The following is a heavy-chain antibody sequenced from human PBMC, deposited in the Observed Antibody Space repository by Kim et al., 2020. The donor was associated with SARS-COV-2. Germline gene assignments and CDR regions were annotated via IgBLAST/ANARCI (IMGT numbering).Heavy chain of an antibody. CDR3: ARGDMVRVVRY. J-gene: IGHJ4*02. CDR2: INHSGST. V-gene: IGHV4-34*01. D-gene: IGHD3-10*01. Sequence: SETLSLTCAVYGGSFSGYYWSWIRQPPGKGLEWIGEINHSGSTNYNPYLKSRVTISVDTSKNQFSLKLSSVTAADTAVYYCARGDMVRVVRYWGQGTLVTVSS. CDR1: GGSFSGYY.